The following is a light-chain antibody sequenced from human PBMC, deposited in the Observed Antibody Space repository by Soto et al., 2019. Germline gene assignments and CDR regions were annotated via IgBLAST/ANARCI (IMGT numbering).Light chain of an antibody. CDR1: QAISTY. J-gene: IGKJ3*01. V-gene: IGKV1-9*01. CDR2: AAS. CDR3: QQLNSYPPV. Sequence: DIPLTQSPSFLSASVGDRVTITCRASQAISTYVAWYQQKXXKAPKVLVYAASTLQSGVPSRXXXXXXXXXXXXTISSLQPEDFATYYCQQLNSYPPVFGPGTKVDIK.